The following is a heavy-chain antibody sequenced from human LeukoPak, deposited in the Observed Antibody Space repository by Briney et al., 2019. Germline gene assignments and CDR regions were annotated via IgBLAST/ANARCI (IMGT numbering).Heavy chain of an antibody. CDR2: IYTSGST. CDR1: GGSISRYY. V-gene: IGHV4-4*07. CDR3: ARGVTYYYDSSGYKD. J-gene: IGHJ4*02. D-gene: IGHD3-22*01. Sequence: PSETLSLTCTVSGGSISRYYWSWIRQPAGKELEWIGRIYTSGSTNYNPSLKSRVTVSVDTSKNQFSLKLSSVTAADTAVYYCARGVTYYYDSSGYKDWGQGTLVTVSS.